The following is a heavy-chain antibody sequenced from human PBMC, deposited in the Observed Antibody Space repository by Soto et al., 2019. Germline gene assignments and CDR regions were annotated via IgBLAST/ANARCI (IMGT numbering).Heavy chain of an antibody. V-gene: IGHV3-21*01. Sequence: EVQLVESGGGLVKPGGSLRLSCAASGFTFSSYSMNWVRQAPGKGLEWVSSIRSSSSYIYYADSVKGRFTISRDNAKNSLYLQMNSLRAEDTAVYYCARDDEVEWLLWGSGSGWFDYWGQGTQVTVSS. CDR2: IRSSSSYI. CDR1: GFTFSSYS. J-gene: IGHJ4*02. D-gene: IGHD3-3*01. CDR3: ARDDEVEWLLWGSGSGWFDY.